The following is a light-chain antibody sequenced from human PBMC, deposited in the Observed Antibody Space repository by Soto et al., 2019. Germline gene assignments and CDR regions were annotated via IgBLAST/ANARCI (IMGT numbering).Light chain of an antibody. V-gene: IGLV4-60*02. CDR3: ETWDSNTRV. J-gene: IGLJ3*02. CDR2: LEGSGSY. CDR1: SGHSSYI. Sequence: QPVLTQSSSASASLGSSVKLTCTLSSGHSSYIIAWHQQQPGKAPRYLMKLEGSGSYNKGSGVPDRFSGSSSGADRYLTISILQFEDEADYYCETWDSNTRVFGGGTKGTVL.